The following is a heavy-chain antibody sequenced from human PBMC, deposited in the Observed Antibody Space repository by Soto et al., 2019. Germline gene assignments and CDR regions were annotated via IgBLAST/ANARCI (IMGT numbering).Heavy chain of an antibody. CDR2: ISSSSSTI. Sequence: GGSLRLSCAASGFTFSSYSMNWVRQAPGKGLEWVSYISSSSSTIYYADSVKGRFTISRDNAKNSLYLQMNGLRAEDTAVYYCAGGPKRITIFGVVIIDDAFDIWGQGTMVTVSS. CDR1: GFTFSSYS. CDR3: AGGPKRITIFGVVIIDDAFDI. J-gene: IGHJ3*02. V-gene: IGHV3-48*01. D-gene: IGHD3-3*01.